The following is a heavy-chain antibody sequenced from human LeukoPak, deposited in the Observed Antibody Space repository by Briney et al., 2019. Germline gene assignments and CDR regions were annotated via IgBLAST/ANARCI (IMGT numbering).Heavy chain of an antibody. V-gene: IGHV3-66*01. D-gene: IGHD2-15*01. Sequence: GGSLRLSCAASGFTVSSNYMSWVRQAPGKGLEWVSVIYSGGSTYYSDSVKGRFTISRDNSKNTLYLQMNSLRAEDTAVYYCARVRCRIVVVVAATFDAFDIWGQGTMVTVSS. CDR2: IYSGGST. J-gene: IGHJ3*02. CDR3: ARVRCRIVVVVAATFDAFDI. CDR1: GFTVSSNY.